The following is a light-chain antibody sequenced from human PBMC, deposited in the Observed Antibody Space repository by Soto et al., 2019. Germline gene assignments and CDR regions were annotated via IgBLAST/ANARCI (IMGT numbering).Light chain of an antibody. J-gene: IGLJ1*01. Sequence: QAVLTQPPSASGSPGQSVTISCTGTSSDVGAYDYVSWYQQHPGKAPKLMIYEINNRPSGVPDRFSGSKSGNTASLTVSGLQAEDEADYYCSSFAGSTNFPEVFRPGTKGTV. CDR1: SSDVGAYDY. CDR2: EIN. CDR3: SSFAGSTNFPEV. V-gene: IGLV2-8*01.